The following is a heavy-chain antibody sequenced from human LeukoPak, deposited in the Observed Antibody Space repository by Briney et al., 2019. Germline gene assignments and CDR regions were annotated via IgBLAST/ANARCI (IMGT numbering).Heavy chain of an antibody. V-gene: IGHV3-21*01. CDR1: GFTFSSYS. CDR3: ARDTSAGSYYYYMDV. D-gene: IGHD3-10*01. CDR2: ISSSSSYI. J-gene: IGHJ6*03. Sequence: AGGSLRLSCAASGFTFSSYSMNWVRQAPGKGLEWVSSISSSSSYIYYADSVKGRFTISRDNAKNSLYLQMNSLRAEDTAVYYCARDTSAGSYYYYMDVWGKGTTVTVSS.